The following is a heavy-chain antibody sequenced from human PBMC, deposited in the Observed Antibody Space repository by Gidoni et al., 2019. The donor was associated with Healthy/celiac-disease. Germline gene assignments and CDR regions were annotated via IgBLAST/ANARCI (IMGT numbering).Heavy chain of an antibody. Sequence: QVQMVQAGAEVKKPGSSEKVSCKASGGTFSSYANSWVRQAPGQGLEWMGGIIPIFGTAHYAPKFQGRVTITADKSTSTAYMELSSLRSEDTAVYYCAREDCSSTSCYPSDWGQGTLVTVSS. CDR1: GGTFSSYA. D-gene: IGHD2-2*01. V-gene: IGHV1-69*06. J-gene: IGHJ4*02. CDR2: IIPIFGTA. CDR3: AREDCSSTSCYPSD.